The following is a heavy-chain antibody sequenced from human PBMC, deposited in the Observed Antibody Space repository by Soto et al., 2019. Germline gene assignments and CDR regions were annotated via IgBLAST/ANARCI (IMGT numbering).Heavy chain of an antibody. CDR3: ARHDYGGFGL. J-gene: IGHJ4*02. CDR1: GGSISRSKYY. Sequence: SVTQSLTCTVSGGSISRSKYYWGWLRQPPGKGLEWNGSIYCSGSTYYNPSLKGRVTISVDTAKNTFSLKLSSVTAADTAVYYCARHDYGGFGLWGQGTLVTVSS. CDR2: IYCSGST. D-gene: IGHD4-17*01. V-gene: IGHV4-39*01.